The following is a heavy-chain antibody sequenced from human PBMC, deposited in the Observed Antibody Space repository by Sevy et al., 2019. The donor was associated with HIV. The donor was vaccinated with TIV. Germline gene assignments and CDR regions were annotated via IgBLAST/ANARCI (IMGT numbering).Heavy chain of an antibody. CDR2: ISWDGGST. CDR1: GFTFDDYA. Sequence: GGSLRLSCAASGFTFDDYAMHWVRQAPGKGLEWVSLISWDGGSTYYADSVKGRFTISRDNSKNSLYLQMSSLRAEDTALYYCAKDRGSSWSEYFQHWGQGTLVTVSS. V-gene: IGHV3-43D*03. CDR3: AKDRGSSWSEYFQH. J-gene: IGHJ1*01. D-gene: IGHD6-13*01.